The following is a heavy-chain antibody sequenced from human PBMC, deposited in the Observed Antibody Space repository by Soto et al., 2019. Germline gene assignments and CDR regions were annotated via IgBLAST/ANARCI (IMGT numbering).Heavy chain of an antibody. CDR3: ARMPVTMVRGVARYGLDV. V-gene: IGHV4-59*12. CDR2: VFSSGST. Sequence: QVQLQEWGPGLVKPSETLSLTCTVSGGSISNYYWSWIRQPPGKGLEWIGYVFSSGSTNYNPSLKSRVTISVDTSKNQFSLKLSSVTAAGTAVYFCARMPVTMVRGVARYGLDVWGQGTTVTVSS. D-gene: IGHD3-10*01. CDR1: GGSISNYY. J-gene: IGHJ6*02.